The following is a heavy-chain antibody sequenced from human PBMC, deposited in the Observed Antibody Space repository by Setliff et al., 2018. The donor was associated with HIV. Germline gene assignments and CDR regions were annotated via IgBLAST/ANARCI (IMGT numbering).Heavy chain of an antibody. J-gene: IGHJ3*02. CDR2: IYHSGST. V-gene: IGHV4-4*02. CDR1: GGSISSSGW. Sequence: PSETLSLTCAVSGGSISSSGWWSWVRQPPGKGLEWIGEIYHSGSTNYNSSLKSRVTISVDKSKNQFSLKLSSVTAADTAVYYCARGVVGATYDVFDIWAQGTMVTVSS. CDR3: ARGVVGATYDVFDI. D-gene: IGHD1-26*01.